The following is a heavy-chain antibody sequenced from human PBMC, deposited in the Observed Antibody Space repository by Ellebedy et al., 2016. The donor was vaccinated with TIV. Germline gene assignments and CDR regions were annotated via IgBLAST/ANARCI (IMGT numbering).Heavy chain of an antibody. CDR2: VSGSGDKT. V-gene: IGHV3-23*01. Sequence: GESLKISCAASGFTFSSYAMNWVRQAPGKGLEWVSAVSGSGDKTYFADSVKGRFTISRDNSKNTVYLQMSGLRAEDTAVYYCAMPWNDVRFDQYGMDVWGQGTTVTVSS. D-gene: IGHD1-1*01. CDR3: AMPWNDVRFDQYGMDV. J-gene: IGHJ6*02. CDR1: GFTFSSYA.